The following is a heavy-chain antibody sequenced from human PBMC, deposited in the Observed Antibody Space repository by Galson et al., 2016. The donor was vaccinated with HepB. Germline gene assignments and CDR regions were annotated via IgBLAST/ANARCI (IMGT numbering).Heavy chain of an antibody. CDR1: GFTFSSAW. V-gene: IGHV3-15*01. J-gene: IGHJ6*02. CDR2: IRSKTDGETT. D-gene: IGHD6-13*01. Sequence: SLRLSCAASGFTFSSAWMHWVRQAPGKGLEWVGHIRSKTDGETTDYAAPLQGRFSISRDDSKATLYLQMNSLRTEETAVYYCMTGISSAGHDGNWGQGTTVIVSS. CDR3: MTGISSAGHDGN.